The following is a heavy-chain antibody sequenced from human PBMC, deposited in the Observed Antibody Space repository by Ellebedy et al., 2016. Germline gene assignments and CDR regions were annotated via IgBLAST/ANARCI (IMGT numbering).Heavy chain of an antibody. V-gene: IGHV3-15*01. J-gene: IGHJ4*02. CDR3: TTVYRYNYDSV. CDR1: GFTFSNAW. D-gene: IGHD5-18*01. CDR2: IKSKTDGGAA. Sequence: GESLKISCAASGFTFSNAWMNWVRQVPGKGLEWVGRIKSKTDGGAADYAAPVKGRSTISRDDSKNTLYLQMNSLKTEDTAVYFCTTVYRYNYDSVWGQGTLVTVSS.